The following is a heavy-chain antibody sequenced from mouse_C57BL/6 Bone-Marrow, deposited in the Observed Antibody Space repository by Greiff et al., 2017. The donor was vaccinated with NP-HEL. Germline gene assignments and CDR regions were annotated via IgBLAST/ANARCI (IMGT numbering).Heavy chain of an antibody. V-gene: IGHV1-62-2*01. CDR3: ARHGFTVVATSYYFDY. CDR1: GYTFTEYT. CDR2: FYPGSGSI. D-gene: IGHD1-1*01. Sequence: LVESGAELVKPGASVKLSCKASGYTFTEYTIHWVKQRSGQGLEWIGWFYPGSGSIKYNEKFKDKATLTADKSSSTVYMELSRLTSEDSAVYFCARHGFTVVATSYYFDYWGQGTTLTVSS. J-gene: IGHJ2*01.